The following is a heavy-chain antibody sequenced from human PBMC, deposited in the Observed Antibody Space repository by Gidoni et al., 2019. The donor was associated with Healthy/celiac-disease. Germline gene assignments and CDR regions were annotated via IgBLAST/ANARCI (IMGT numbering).Heavy chain of an antibody. CDR1: GYTFTGSY. CDR2: INPNSGGT. J-gene: IGHJ4*02. V-gene: IGHV1-2*04. Sequence: QVQLVQSGAEVKKPGASVKVSCKAAGYTFTGSYMHWVRPAPGQGLEWMGWINPNSGGTNYAQKFQGWVTMTRDTSISTAYMELSRLRSDDTAVYYCARELEKPDGDCSGGSCSRSAGYWGQGTLVTVSS. CDR3: ARELEKPDGDCSGGSCSRSAGY. D-gene: IGHD2-15*01.